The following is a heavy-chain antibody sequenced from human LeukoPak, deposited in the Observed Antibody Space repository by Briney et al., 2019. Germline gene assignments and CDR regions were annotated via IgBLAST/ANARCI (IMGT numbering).Heavy chain of an antibody. Sequence: GASVKVSCKASGGTFRNYAISWVRQAPGQGLEWMGRIIPILGIENCAQKFQGRVTITADKSTSTAYMELSSLRSEDTALYYCARAMIRGVKDYYYYGMDVWGQGTTVTVSS. J-gene: IGHJ6*02. V-gene: IGHV1-69*04. D-gene: IGHD3-10*01. CDR3: ARAMIRGVKDYYYYGMDV. CDR2: IIPILGIE. CDR1: GGTFRNYA.